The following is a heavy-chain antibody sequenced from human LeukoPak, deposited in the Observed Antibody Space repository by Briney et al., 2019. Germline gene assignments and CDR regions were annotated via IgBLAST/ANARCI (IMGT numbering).Heavy chain of an antibody. V-gene: IGHV3-66*01. J-gene: IGHJ4*02. CDR1: GFTVSSNY. D-gene: IGHD3-10*01. Sequence: PGGSLRLSCAASGFTVSSNYMSWVRQAPGKGLEWVSVIYSGGSTYYADSVKGRFTISRDNSKNTLYLQMNSLRAEDTAVYYCARALRFGESRLYYFDYWGQGTLVTVSS. CDR3: ARALRFGESRLYYFDY. CDR2: IYSGGST.